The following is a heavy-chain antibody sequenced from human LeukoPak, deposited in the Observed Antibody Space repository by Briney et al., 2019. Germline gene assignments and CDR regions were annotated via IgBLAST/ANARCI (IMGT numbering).Heavy chain of an antibody. D-gene: IGHD3-22*01. CDR2: IYYSGST. CDR1: GGSISSSNFY. V-gene: IGHV4-39*07. Sequence: SETLSLTCTVSGGSISSSNFYWGWIRQPPGKGLEWIGSIYYSGSTYYNPSLKSRVTISVDTSKNQFSLKLRSVTAADTAVYYCARVVQSTDSSGFYLPEYFQHWGQGTLVTVSS. CDR3: ARVVQSTDSSGFYLPEYFQH. J-gene: IGHJ1*01.